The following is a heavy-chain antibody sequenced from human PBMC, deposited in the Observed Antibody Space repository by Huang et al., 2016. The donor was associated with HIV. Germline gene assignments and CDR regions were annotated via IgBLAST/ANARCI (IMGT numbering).Heavy chain of an antibody. J-gene: IGHJ4*02. CDR3: TRVVYSGSYYGFFDY. V-gene: IGHV3-49*03. D-gene: IGHD1-26*01. CDR2: IRKKAYGGTA. CDR1: GFTFGDYA. Sequence: EVQLVESGGGLVQPGRSLRLSCTASGFTFGDYAVSWFRQAPGKGLEWVGFIRKKAYGGTAEYAASVIGRFTISRDDSKGIAYLQMNSLKTDDTAVYYCTRVVYSGSYYGFFDYWAQGTLVTVSS.